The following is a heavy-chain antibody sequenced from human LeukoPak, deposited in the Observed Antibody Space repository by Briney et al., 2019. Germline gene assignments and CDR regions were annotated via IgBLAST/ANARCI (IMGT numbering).Heavy chain of an antibody. D-gene: IGHD3-9*01. CDR3: AKGDDFLADYRYRFDY. CDR2: IDSNGVTT. CDR1: GFAFSSYV. J-gene: IGHJ4*02. V-gene: IGHV3-23*01. Sequence: GGSLRLSCEVSGFAFSSYVMSWVRQAPGNGLEWVSAIDSNGVTTNYADSVKGRFTISRDNSKNTPYLQLSSLRVEDTAVYYCAKGDDFLADYRYRFDYWGQGTLVTVSS.